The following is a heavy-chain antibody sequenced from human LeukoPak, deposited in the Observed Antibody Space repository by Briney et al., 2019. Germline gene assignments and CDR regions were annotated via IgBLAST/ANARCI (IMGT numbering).Heavy chain of an antibody. J-gene: IGHJ5*02. Sequence: SETLSLTCAVYGGSFSGYYWSRIRQPPGKGLEWIGEINHSGSTNYNPSLKSRVTISVDTSKNQFSLKLSSVTAADTAVYYCARLPKYSSSWYRNWFDPWGQGTLVTVSS. CDR2: INHSGST. CDR3: ARLPKYSSSWYRNWFDP. D-gene: IGHD6-13*01. CDR1: GGSFSGYY. V-gene: IGHV4-34*01.